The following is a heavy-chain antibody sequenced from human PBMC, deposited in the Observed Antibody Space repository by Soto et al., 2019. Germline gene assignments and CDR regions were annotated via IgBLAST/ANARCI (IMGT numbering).Heavy chain of an antibody. CDR1: GFTFRSYA. V-gene: IGHV3-23*01. J-gene: IGHJ6*02. CDR2: VTTDGVRT. CDR3: AKSPRPMAAAKKYGMDA. Sequence: GGSLRLSCAASGFTFRSYAMTWVRQAAGKXLEWVSSVTTDGVRTYFADSVKGRFTISRDNSKSTLYPQMNSLRAEDTAVYYCAKSPRPMAAAKKYGMDAWGQGTTVTVSS. D-gene: IGHD6-25*01.